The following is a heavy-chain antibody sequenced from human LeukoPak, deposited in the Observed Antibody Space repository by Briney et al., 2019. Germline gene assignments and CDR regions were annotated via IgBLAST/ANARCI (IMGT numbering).Heavy chain of an antibody. CDR3: ARDSRRTVRGDFDY. D-gene: IGHD3-10*01. CDR2: IYYSGST. J-gene: IGHJ4*02. V-gene: IGHV4-59*12. CDR1: GGSISSYY. Sequence: SETLSLTCTVSGGSISSYYWSWIRRPPGKGLEWIGYIYYSGSTNYNPSLKSRVTISVDTSKNQFSLKLSSVTAADTAVYYCARDSRRTVRGDFDYWGQGTLVTVSS.